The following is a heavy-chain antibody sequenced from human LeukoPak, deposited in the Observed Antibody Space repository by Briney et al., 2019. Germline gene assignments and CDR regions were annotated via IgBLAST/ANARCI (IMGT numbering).Heavy chain of an antibody. CDR3: AKDPYGTRYFDY. J-gene: IGHJ4*02. CDR1: GFTFSTSA. D-gene: IGHD2-2*01. Sequence: PGGSLRLSCAASGFTFSTSAMHWVRQAPGKGLEWVSTVGGSSTNTYYADSVKGRFTISRDNSKNTLYLQMNSLRAEDTAVYYCAKDPYGTRYFDYWGQGTLVTVSS. CDR2: VGGSSTNT. V-gene: IGHV3-23*01.